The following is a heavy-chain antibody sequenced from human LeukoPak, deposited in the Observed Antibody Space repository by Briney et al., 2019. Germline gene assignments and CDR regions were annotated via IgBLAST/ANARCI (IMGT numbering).Heavy chain of an antibody. Sequence: GGSLRLSCAASGFTFSSYTMSWVRQAPGKGLEWVSTITGSGGSTYYADSVKGRFTISRDNSKNTLCLQMNSLRDEDTAVYYCAKDRSDFWSGYTNAFDIWGQGTMVTVSS. CDR3: AKDRSDFWSGYTNAFDI. CDR2: ITGSGGST. D-gene: IGHD3-3*01. CDR1: GFTFSSYT. J-gene: IGHJ3*02. V-gene: IGHV3-23*01.